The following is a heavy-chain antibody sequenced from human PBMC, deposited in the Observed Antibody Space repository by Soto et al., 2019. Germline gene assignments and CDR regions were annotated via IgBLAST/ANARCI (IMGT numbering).Heavy chain of an antibody. CDR1: GFTFSDYN. CDR3: TREGDGSGFFSDF. Sequence: GGPLRLSCVASGFTFSDYNMNWVRQAPGKGLEWVSFIRGRSNTIYYADSVKGRFTISRDNAKNSLYLLMNSLRAEDTAVYYCTREGDGSGFFSDFWGQGALVTVSS. V-gene: IGHV3-48*01. CDR2: IRGRSNTI. J-gene: IGHJ4*02. D-gene: IGHD3-22*01.